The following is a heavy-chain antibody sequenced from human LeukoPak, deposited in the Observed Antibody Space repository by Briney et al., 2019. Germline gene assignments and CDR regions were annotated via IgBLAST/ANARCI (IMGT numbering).Heavy chain of an antibody. J-gene: IGHJ4*02. Sequence: SQTLSLTCAISGDSVSSNSSTWSWISQSPSRGLEWLGRASYRSKWYIDYAVSVKGRIAINPDTSKNQFSLQLNSVTPEDTAVYFCAGSKSYFDSWGQGTLVTVSS. CDR3: AGSKSYFDS. V-gene: IGHV6-1*01. CDR2: ASYRSKWYI. CDR1: GDSVSSNSST.